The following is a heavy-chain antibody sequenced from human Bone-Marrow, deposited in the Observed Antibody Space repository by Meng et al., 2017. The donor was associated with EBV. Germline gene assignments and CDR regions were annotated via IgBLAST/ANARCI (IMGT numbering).Heavy chain of an antibody. Sequence: QGWMVGCGVGVGRLVRSLSVSLAASGFTFSSYGMHWARQAPGKGLEWVAVIWYDGSNKYYADSVKVRFTISRDNSKNTLYLQMNSLRAEDTAVYYCAREYTTVDNWFDPWGQGTLVTVSS. CDR2: IWYDGSNK. D-gene: IGHD4-17*01. J-gene: IGHJ5*02. V-gene: IGHV3-33*01. CDR3: AREYTTVDNWFDP. CDR1: GFTFSSYG.